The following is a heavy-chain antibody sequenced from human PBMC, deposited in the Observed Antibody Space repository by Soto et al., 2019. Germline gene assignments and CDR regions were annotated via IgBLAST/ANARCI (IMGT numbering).Heavy chain of an antibody. CDR1: GDSVSSNSAA. Sequence: PSQTLSLTCAISGDSVSSNSAAWNWIRQSPSRGLEWLGRTYYRSKWYNDYADSVKGRFTISRDNAKNSLYLQMNSLRAEDTAVYYCARDRRDYGDYEHAFDIWGQGTMVTVSS. J-gene: IGHJ3*02. D-gene: IGHD4-17*01. V-gene: IGHV6-1*01. CDR2: TYYRSKWYN. CDR3: ARDRRDYGDYEHAFDI.